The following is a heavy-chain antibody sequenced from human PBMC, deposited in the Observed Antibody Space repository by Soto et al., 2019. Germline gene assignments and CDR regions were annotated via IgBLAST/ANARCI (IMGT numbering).Heavy chain of an antibody. J-gene: IGHJ4*02. Sequence: SVKVSCKASGGTFSRYTITWVRQAPGQGLEWMGGITPMFGTPNYAQKFQGRVTITADESTSTAYMELSSLRSEDTAMYYCARDGALYDSSAYYYLYWGQGTLVTVS. CDR3: ARDGALYDSSAYYYLY. CDR2: ITPMFGTP. CDR1: GGTFSRYT. D-gene: IGHD3-22*01. V-gene: IGHV1-69*13.